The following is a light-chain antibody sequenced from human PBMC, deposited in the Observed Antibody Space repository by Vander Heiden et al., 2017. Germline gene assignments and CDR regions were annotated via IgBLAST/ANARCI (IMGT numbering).Light chain of an antibody. CDR1: SSNIGNTA. J-gene: IGLJ3*02. V-gene: IGLV1-36*01. CDR2: YDD. CDR3: AAWDDSLDGWV. Sequence: QSVLTQPPSVSEAARQRVTISCSGSSSNIGNTAVNWYQQLPGRAPKLLIYYDDLLPSGVSDRFSGSKSGTSASLAISGLQSEDEAEYYCAAWDDSLDGWVFGGGTKVTVL.